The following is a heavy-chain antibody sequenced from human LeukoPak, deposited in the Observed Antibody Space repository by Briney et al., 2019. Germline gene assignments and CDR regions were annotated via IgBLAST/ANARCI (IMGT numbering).Heavy chain of an antibody. D-gene: IGHD4-23*01. CDR1: GFTFSSYG. V-gene: IGHV3-30*02. CDR2: IRYDGSNK. J-gene: IGHJ4*02. CDR3: ARDLFSSTGGKRGIDY. Sequence: GGSLRLSCAASGFTFSSYGMHWVRQAPGKGLEWVAFIRYDGSNKYYADSVKGRFTISRDNSKNTLYLQMNSLRAEDTAVYYCARDLFSSTGGKRGIDYWGQGTLVTVSS.